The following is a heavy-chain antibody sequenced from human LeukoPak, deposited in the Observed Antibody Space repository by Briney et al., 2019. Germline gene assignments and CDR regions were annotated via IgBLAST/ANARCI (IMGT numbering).Heavy chain of an antibody. J-gene: IGHJ4*02. CDR3: ARADMATVFDF. Sequence: SETLSLTCTVSGGSISSYYWSWIRQHPGKGLEWIGYISYSGSTYYNPSLKTRLTIPVDTSKSQFSLKLDSVTAADTAFYYCARADMATVFDFWGRGTLVTVSS. D-gene: IGHD5-24*01. V-gene: IGHV4-59*06. CDR2: ISYSGST. CDR1: GGSISSYY.